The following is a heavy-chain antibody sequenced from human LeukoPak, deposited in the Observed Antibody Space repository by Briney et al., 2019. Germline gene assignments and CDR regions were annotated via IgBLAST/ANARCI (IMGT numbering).Heavy chain of an antibody. CDR3: AREEYSSGWYRGGWFDP. Sequence: ASVKLCCKASWYILTGYYMHCLRQAPGQGLQLTRWIDPESGDTNYAQKFQDKITMTRDTYMKTGYMELSSLRYDDTAVYYCAREEYSSGWYRGGWFDPWGQGTQVTVSS. CDR2: IDPESGDT. J-gene: IGHJ5*02. V-gene: IGHV1-2*02. D-gene: IGHD6-19*01. CDR1: WYILTGYY.